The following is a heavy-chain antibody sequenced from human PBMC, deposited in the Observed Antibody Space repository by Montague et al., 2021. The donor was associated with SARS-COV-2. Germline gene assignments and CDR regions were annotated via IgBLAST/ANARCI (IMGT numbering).Heavy chain of an antibody. J-gene: IGHJ6*02. CDR3: ARDTRITMLVVVNRYGMDV. D-gene: IGHD3-22*01. Sequence: SETLSLTCTASGGAISSSSYYWGWIRQPAGKGLEWIGSIYYRGSTYHXPSLKSRVTISVDTSKNQFSLKLSSVTAADTAVYYCARDTRITMLVVVNRYGMDVWGQGTTVTVSS. CDR1: GGAISSSSYY. V-gene: IGHV4-39*07. CDR2: IYYRGST.